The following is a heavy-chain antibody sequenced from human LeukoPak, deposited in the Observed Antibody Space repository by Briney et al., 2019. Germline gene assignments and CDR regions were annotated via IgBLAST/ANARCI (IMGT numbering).Heavy chain of an antibody. CDR3: AKDRSNYETRFFDY. CDR1: GFTFSSYG. J-gene: IGHJ4*02. Sequence: GGSLRLSCAASGFTFSSYGMHWVRQAPGKGLEWVAFIRYDGSNKYYADSVKGRFTISRDNSKNTLYLQMNSLRAEDTAVYYCAKDRSNYETRFFDYWGQGTLVTVSS. D-gene: IGHD4-11*01. V-gene: IGHV3-30*02. CDR2: IRYDGSNK.